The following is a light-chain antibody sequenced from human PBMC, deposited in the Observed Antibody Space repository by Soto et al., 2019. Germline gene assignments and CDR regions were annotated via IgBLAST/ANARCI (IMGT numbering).Light chain of an antibody. V-gene: IGKV3-11*01. CDR1: QSVNNY. CDR3: QPRGN. J-gene: IGKJ5*01. CDR2: DTT. Sequence: IVLTQSPATLSLSPGERATLSCRASQSVNNYVAWYQHKPGQSPRLLIDDTTTRATAIPARFSGSGSRTDFTLTINSLEPDDFAVYYCQPRGNVGQGTRLEIK.